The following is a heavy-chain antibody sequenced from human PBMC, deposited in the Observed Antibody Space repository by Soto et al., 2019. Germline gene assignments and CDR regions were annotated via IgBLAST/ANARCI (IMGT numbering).Heavy chain of an antibody. V-gene: IGHV3-30*18. Sequence: QVQLVESGGGVVQPGRSLRLSCAASGFTFSSYGMHWVRQAPGKGLEWVAVISYDGSNKYYADSVKGRFTISRDNSKNTLYLPMDSLRAEDTAVYYCAKLLVPAAFWGQGTLVTVSS. CDR3: AKLLVPAAF. D-gene: IGHD2-2*01. CDR2: ISYDGSNK. CDR1: GFTFSSYG. J-gene: IGHJ4*02.